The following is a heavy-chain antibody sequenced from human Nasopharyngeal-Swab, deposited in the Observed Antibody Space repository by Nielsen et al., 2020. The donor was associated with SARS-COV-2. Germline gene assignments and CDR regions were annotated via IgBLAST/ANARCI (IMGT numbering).Heavy chain of an antibody. CDR2: ISSSSSYI. Sequence: GESLKTSCAASGFTFSSYSMNWVRQAPGKGLEWVSSISSSSSYIYYADSVKGRFTISRDNAKNSLYLQMNSLRAEDTAVYYCARDRITIFGVEKPFDYWGQGTLVTVSS. D-gene: IGHD3-3*01. CDR1: GFTFSSYS. J-gene: IGHJ4*02. V-gene: IGHV3-21*01. CDR3: ARDRITIFGVEKPFDY.